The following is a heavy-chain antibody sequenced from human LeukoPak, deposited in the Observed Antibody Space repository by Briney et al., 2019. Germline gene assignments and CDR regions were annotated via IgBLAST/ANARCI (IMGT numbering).Heavy chain of an antibody. Sequence: ASVKVSCKASGYTFTSYYMHWVRQAPGQGLEWMGIINPSGGSTSYAQKFQGRVTMTRDTSTSTVYMELSSLRSEDTAVYCCARLVFGIAASHSFDYWGQGTLVTVSS. CDR3: ARLVFGIAASHSFDY. CDR1: GYTFTSYY. J-gene: IGHJ4*02. D-gene: IGHD6-13*01. CDR2: INPSGGST. V-gene: IGHV1-46*03.